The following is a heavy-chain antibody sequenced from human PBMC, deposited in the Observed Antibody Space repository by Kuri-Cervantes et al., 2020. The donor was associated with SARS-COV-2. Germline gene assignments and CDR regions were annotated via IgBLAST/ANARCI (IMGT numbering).Heavy chain of an antibody. CDR3: ARAGRWLQSTPFDY. Sequence: GGSLRLSCAASGFTFSSYSMNWVRQAPGKGLEWVSSISSSSSYIYYADSVKGRFTISRDNAKNSLYLLMNSLRAEDTAVYYCARAGRWLQSTPFDYWGQGTLVTVSS. D-gene: IGHD5-24*01. J-gene: IGHJ4*02. CDR2: ISSSSSYI. V-gene: IGHV3-21*01. CDR1: GFTFSSYS.